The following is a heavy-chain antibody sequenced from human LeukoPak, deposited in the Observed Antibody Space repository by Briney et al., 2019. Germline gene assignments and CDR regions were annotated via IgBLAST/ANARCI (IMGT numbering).Heavy chain of an antibody. CDR1: GFIFSTYN. CDR2: ITSRSSYI. D-gene: IGHD1-1*01. J-gene: IGHJ4*02. Sequence: GGSLRLSCAASGFIFSTYNMAWVRQAPGKGLEWVSSITSRSSYIYYVDSVKGRFTISRDNSKNSLYLQMNSLRAEDTAVYYCAGNVQLERAFDYWGQGTLVTVSS. V-gene: IGHV3-21*01. CDR3: AGNVQLERAFDY.